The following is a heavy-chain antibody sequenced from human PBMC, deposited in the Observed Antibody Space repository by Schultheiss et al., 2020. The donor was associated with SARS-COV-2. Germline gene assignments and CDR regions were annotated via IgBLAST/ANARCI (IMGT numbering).Heavy chain of an antibody. CDR1: GYTFTSYD. J-gene: IGHJ5*02. V-gene: IGHV1-8*01. CDR2: MNPNSGNT. Sequence: GGSLRLSCKASGYTFTSYDINWVRQATGQGLEWMGWMNPNSGNTGYAQKFQGRVTMTRNTSISTTYMELSSLRSEDTAVFYCARDWVTTVPTGWFDPWGQGTLVTVSS. CDR3: ARDWVTTVPTGWFDP. D-gene: IGHD4-17*01.